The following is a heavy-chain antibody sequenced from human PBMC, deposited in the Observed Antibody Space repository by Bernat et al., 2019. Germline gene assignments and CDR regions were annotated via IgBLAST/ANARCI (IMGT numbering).Heavy chain of an antibody. CDR2: ISYDGSNK. V-gene: IGHV3-30*18. CDR1: GFTFSSYG. J-gene: IGHJ4*02. CDR3: AKDRRVTTCLDY. D-gene: IGHD4-17*01. Sequence: QVQLVESGGGVVQPGRSLRLSCAAPGFTFSSYGMHCVRQAPGKGLEWVAVISYDGSNKYYADSVKGRFTISRDNSKNTLYLQMNSLRAEDTAVYYCAKDRRVTTCLDYWGQGTLVTVSS.